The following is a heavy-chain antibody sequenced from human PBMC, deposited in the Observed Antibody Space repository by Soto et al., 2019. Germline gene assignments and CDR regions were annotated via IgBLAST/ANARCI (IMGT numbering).Heavy chain of an antibody. CDR2: IYYSGST. D-gene: IGHD3-3*01. J-gene: IGHJ5*02. Sequence: SETLSLTCTVSGGSISSYYWSWIRQPPGKGLEWIGYIYYSGSTNYNPSLKSRVTISVDTSKNQFSLKLSSVTAADTAVYYCARRSITIFGVVIMDWFDPWGQGTLVTVSS. CDR3: ARRSITIFGVVIMDWFDP. V-gene: IGHV4-59*12. CDR1: GGSISSYY.